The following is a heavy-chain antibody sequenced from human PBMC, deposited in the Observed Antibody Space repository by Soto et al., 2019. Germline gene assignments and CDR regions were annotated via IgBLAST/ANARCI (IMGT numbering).Heavy chain of an antibody. J-gene: IGHJ6*03. CDR3: ARTTRNYYYYTDV. CDR1: ERTCSSYT. Sequence: SVSVSCKPSERTCSSYTISWARQAPGQGLEWMGRIIPILGIANYAQPFPGRVTITADKYTSTPSTELCSLRSEDIAVYSSARTTRNYYYYTDVCGTDTTGTVPS. CDR2: IIPILGIA. V-gene: IGHV1-69*02.